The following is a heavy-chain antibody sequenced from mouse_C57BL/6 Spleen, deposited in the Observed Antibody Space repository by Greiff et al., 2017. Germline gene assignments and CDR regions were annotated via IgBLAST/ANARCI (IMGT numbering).Heavy chain of an antibody. V-gene: IGHV1-5*01. Sequence: VHVKQSGTVLARPGASVKMSCKTSGYTFTSYWMHWVKQRPGQGLEWIGAIYPGNSDTSYNQKFKGKAKLTAVTSASTAYRELSSLTNEDSAVYYCTREEDYGSRFAYWGQGTLVTVSA. CDR1: GYTFTSYW. D-gene: IGHD1-1*01. CDR2: IYPGNSDT. CDR3: TREEDYGSRFAY. J-gene: IGHJ3*01.